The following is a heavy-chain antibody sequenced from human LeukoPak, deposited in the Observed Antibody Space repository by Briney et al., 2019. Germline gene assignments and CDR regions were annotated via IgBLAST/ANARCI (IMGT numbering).Heavy chain of an antibody. CDR1: GFIVSNTY. CDR3: ASLARDY. Sequence: PGGSLRLSCAASGFIVSNTYMTWVRQAPGKGLEWVSVIHNDGSTYYADSVKGRFTISRDNSKNMLFLRMNSLRVEDTAVYFCASLARDYWGPGTLVSVSS. CDR2: IHNDGST. V-gene: IGHV3-53*01. D-gene: IGHD3-3*02. J-gene: IGHJ4*02.